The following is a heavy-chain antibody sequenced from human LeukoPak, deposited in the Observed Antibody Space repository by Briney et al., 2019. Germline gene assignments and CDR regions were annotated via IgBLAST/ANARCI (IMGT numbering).Heavy chain of an antibody. CDR1: GGSFSGYY. CDR3: ARGTRAFDI. V-gene: IGHV4-34*01. J-gene: IGHJ3*02. CDR2: INHSGST. Sequence: SETLSLTCAVYGGSFSGYYWSWIRQPPGKGLEWIGEINHSGSTNYNPSLKSRITISVDTSKNQFSLKLSSVTAADTAVYYCARGTRAFDIWGQGTMVTVSS.